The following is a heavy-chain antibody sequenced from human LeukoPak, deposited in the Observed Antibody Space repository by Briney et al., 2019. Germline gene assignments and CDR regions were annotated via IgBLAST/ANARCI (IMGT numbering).Heavy chain of an antibody. V-gene: IGHV1-69*02. Sequence: GSSVKVSCKASGGTFSSYTISWVRQAPGQGLEWMGRIIPILGIANYAQKFQGRVTITADKSTSTAYTELSSLRSEDTAVYYCARQGLHDAFDIWGQGTMVTVSS. CDR3: ARQGLHDAFDI. CDR1: GGTFSSYT. J-gene: IGHJ3*02. CDR2: IIPILGIA.